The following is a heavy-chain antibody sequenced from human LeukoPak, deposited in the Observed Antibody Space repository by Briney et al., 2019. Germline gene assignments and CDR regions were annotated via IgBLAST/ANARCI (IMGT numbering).Heavy chain of an antibody. CDR3: ATTGGVTYYYYGMDV. V-gene: IGHV1-69*05. D-gene: IGHD1-1*01. J-gene: IGHJ6*02. CDR2: IIPIFGTA. CDR1: EGTFSSYA. Sequence: SVKVSCKASEGTFSSYAISWVRQAPGQGLEWMGGIIPIFGTANYAQKFQGRVTITTDESTSTAYMELSSLRSEDTAVYYCATTGGVTYYYYGMDVWGQGTTVTVSS.